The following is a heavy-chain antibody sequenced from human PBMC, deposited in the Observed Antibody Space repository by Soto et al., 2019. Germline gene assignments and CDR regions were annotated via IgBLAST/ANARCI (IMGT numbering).Heavy chain of an antibody. CDR1: GGSISSYY. CDR3: ARASYYYGSGSYCFDY. CDR2: IYYSGST. D-gene: IGHD3-10*01. V-gene: IGHV4-59*01. J-gene: IGHJ4*02. Sequence: KPSETLSLTCTVSGGSISSYYWSWIRQPPGKGLEWIGYIYYSGSTNYNPSLKSRVTISVDTSKNQFSLKLSSVTAADTAVYYCARASYYYGSGSYCFDYWGQGTLVTVSS.